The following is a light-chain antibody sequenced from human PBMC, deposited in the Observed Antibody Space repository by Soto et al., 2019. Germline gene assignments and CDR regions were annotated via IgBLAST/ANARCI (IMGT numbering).Light chain of an antibody. CDR2: DAS. J-gene: IGKJ1*01. CDR1: QSISSW. CDR3: QQYDSFSWT. V-gene: IGKV1-5*01. Sequence: DIQMTRSPSTLSASVVDRVTITCRASQSISSWLAWYQQKPGKAPNLLIYDASSLESGVPTRFSGSGSGTEITLTISSLQPDDFATYYCQQYDSFSWTFGQGTKVDIK.